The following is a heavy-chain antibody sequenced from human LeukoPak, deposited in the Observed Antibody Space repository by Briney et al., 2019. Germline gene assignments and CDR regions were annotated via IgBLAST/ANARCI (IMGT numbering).Heavy chain of an antibody. CDR2: IWYDGSNK. D-gene: IGHD3-16*01. CDR3: ARDWGSKGGYGMDV. J-gene: IGHJ6*02. CDR1: GFTFSSYG. Sequence: PGGSLRLSCAASGFTFSSYGMHWVRQAPGKGLEWVAVIWYDGSNKYYADSVKGRFTISRDNSKNTLYLQMNSLRAEDTAVYYCARDWGSKGGYGMDVWGQGTTVTVSS. V-gene: IGHV3-33*01.